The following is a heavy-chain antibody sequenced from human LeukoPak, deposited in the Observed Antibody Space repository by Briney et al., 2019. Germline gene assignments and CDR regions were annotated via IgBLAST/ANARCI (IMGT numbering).Heavy chain of an antibody. V-gene: IGHV1-18*01. J-gene: IGHJ6*02. D-gene: IGHD6-19*01. Sequence: GASVKVSCTASGYTFTSYGISWVRQAPGQGLEWMGWISAYNGNTNYAQKLQGRVTMTTDTSTSTAYMELRSLRSDDTAVYYCARDLTKWLVGGLGYYYYGMDVWGQGATVTVSS. CDR1: GYTFTSYG. CDR3: ARDLTKWLVGGLGYYYYGMDV. CDR2: ISAYNGNT.